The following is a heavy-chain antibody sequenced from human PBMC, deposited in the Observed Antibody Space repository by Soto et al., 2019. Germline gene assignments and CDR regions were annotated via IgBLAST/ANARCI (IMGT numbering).Heavy chain of an antibody. J-gene: IGHJ6*02. CDR2: MNPNSGNT. CDR1: GYTFTSYD. CDR3: ASGGYSFGSGYSYSGMDV. D-gene: IGHD5-18*01. V-gene: IGHV1-8*01. Sequence: ASVKVSCKASGYTFTSYDINWVRQATGQGLEWMGWMNPNSGNTGYAQKFQGRVTMTRNTSISTAYMELSSLRSEDTAVYYCASGGYSFGSGYSYSGMDVWGQGNTVTVSS.